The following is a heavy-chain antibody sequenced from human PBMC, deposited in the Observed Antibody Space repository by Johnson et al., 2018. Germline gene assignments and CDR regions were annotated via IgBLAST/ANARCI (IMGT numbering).Heavy chain of an antibody. J-gene: IGHJ3*02. CDR3: ARDVGRWNDAFDI. CDR2: ISYDESNK. CDR1: GFTFSSYG. V-gene: IGHV3-30*03. D-gene: IGHD4-23*01. Sequence: QVQLVESGGGVVQXGRSXRLXCAASGFTFSSYGMHWVRQAPGKGLEWVAVISYDESNKYYADSVKGRFTISRDNSKNTLYLQMNSLRAEATAVYYCARDVGRWNDAFDIWGQGTMVTVS.